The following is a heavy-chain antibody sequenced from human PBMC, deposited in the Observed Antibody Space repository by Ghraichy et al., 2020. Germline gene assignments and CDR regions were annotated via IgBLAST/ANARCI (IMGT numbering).Heavy chain of an antibody. Sequence: SGPTLVKPTETLTLTCTVSGFSLSNARMGVSWIRQPPGKALEWLAHIFSNDEKSYSTSLKSRLTISKDTSKSQVVLTMTNMDPVDTATYYCARICIAAADANWFDPWGQGTLVTVSS. CDR2: IFSNDEK. J-gene: IGHJ5*02. D-gene: IGHD6-13*01. V-gene: IGHV2-26*01. CDR3: ARICIAAADANWFDP. CDR1: GFSLSNARMG.